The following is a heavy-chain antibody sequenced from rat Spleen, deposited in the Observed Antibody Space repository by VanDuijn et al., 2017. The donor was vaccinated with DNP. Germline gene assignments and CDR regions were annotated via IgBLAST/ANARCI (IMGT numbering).Heavy chain of an antibody. Sequence: EVQLVESGGDLVQPGRSLKLSCVASEFTFNNYWMAWIRQVPGKGLEWVASMTSSGGRSYYPDSVKGRFTISRDNAKNTLYLQMNSLRSEDTATYYCARGCTTVDYWYFDFWGPGTMVTVSS. CDR2: MTSSGGRS. D-gene: IGHD1-1*01. V-gene: IGHV5-31*01. J-gene: IGHJ1*01. CDR3: ARGCTTVDYWYFDF. CDR1: EFTFNNYW.